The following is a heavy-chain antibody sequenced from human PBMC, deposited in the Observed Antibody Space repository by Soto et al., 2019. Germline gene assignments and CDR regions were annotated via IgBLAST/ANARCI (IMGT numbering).Heavy chain of an antibody. CDR2: MNPNSGST. J-gene: IGHJ6*03. CDR3: ARGRGTSPNYYMDV. D-gene: IGHD1-1*01. CDR1: GYTFTSYD. V-gene: IGHV1-8*01. Sequence: ASVKVSCKASGYTFTSYDINWVRQATGQGLEWMGWMNPNSGSTGYAQKFQGRVTMTRNTSISTAYMELSSLRSEDTAVYYCARGRGTSPNYYMDVWGKGTTVTVSS.